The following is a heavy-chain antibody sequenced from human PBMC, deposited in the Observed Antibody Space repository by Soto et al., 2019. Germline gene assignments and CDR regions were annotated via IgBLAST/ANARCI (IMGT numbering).Heavy chain of an antibody. J-gene: IGHJ4*02. Sequence: QVQLVQSGAEVKKPGASVKVSCKASGYTFTSYGISWVRQAPGQGLEWMGWISGYNGNTHDAQKLQGRVTMTTDSSPSTAYMELRSLRSDDTAVYYCARDLVVSGPFDYWGQGTLVTVSS. V-gene: IGHV1-18*01. D-gene: IGHD2-2*01. CDR1: GYTFTSYG. CDR3: ARDLVVSGPFDY. CDR2: ISGYNGNT.